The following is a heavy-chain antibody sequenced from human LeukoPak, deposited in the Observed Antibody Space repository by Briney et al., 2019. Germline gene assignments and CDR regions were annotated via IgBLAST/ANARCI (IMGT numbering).Heavy chain of an antibody. V-gene: IGHV3-23*01. Sequence: QTGGSLRLSCLTSGFTLSTNAMSWVRQAPGKGLEWISGISGSGASTYYADSVKGRFTISRDDSRNTLYLQMNSLRGDDTAVYYCAKGGKWDVTPFDYWGQGTLVTVSS. J-gene: IGHJ4*02. CDR1: GFTLSTNA. CDR3: AKGGKWDVTPFDY. CDR2: ISGSGAST. D-gene: IGHD1-26*01.